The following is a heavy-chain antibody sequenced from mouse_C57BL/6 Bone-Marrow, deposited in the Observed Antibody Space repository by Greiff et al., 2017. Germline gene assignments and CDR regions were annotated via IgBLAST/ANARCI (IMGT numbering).Heavy chain of an antibody. CDR1: GSTFTSYW. J-gene: IGHJ3*01. D-gene: IGHD1-1*01. CDR2: FYPGSGST. V-gene: IGHV1-55*01. Sequence: QVHVKQPGAELVKPGASVKMSCKASGSTFTSYWITWVKQRPGQGLEWIGDFYPGSGSTTYNEKFKSKATLTVDTSSSPAYMQLSSLTSEDSAVYYCAREGYGSSYSAWFAYWGQGTLVTVSA. CDR3: AREGYGSSYSAWFAY.